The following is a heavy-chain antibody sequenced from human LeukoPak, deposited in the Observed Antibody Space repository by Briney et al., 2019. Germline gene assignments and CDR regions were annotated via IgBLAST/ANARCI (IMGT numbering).Heavy chain of an antibody. V-gene: IGHV4-59*12. D-gene: IGHD3-3*01. J-gene: IGHJ1*01. CDR3: ASGGGAEYFQH. CDR2: IYYSGST. CDR1: GGSISSYY. Sequence: SETLSLTCTVSGGSISSYYWSWIRQPPGKALEWIGCIYYSGSTDYNPSLKSRVTISVDTSKNQFSLKLRSVTAADTAVYYCASGGGAEYFQHWGQGTLVTVSS.